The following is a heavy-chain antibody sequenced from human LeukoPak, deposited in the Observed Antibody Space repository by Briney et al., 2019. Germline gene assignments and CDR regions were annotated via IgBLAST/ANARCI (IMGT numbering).Heavy chain of an antibody. Sequence: PSETLSLTCTVSGVXISSYFCSWIRQPPGKGLEWIGYIYYIGSTNYNPSLKSRVTISVDTSKNQFSLKLSSVTAADTAVYYCARDYAFDIWGQGTMVTVSS. CDR2: IYYIGST. J-gene: IGHJ3*02. V-gene: IGHV4-59*01. CDR1: GVXISSYF. CDR3: ARDYAFDI.